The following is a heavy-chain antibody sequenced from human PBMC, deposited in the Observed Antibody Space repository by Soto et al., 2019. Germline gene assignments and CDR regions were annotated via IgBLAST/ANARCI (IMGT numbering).Heavy chain of an antibody. V-gene: IGHV1-69*06. Sequence: SVKVSCKASGGTFSSYAISWVRQAPGQGLEWMGGIIPIFGTANYAQKFQGRVTITADKSTSTAYMELSSLRSEDTAVYYCARVEVSTIFGVVNPNFYYYYGMDVWGQGTTVTVSS. CDR3: ARVEVSTIFGVVNPNFYYYYGMDV. CDR2: IIPIFGTA. D-gene: IGHD3-3*01. J-gene: IGHJ6*02. CDR1: GGTFSSYA.